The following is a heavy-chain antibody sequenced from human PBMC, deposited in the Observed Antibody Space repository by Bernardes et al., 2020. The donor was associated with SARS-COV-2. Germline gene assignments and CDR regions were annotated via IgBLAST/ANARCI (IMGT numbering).Heavy chain of an antibody. V-gene: IGHV3-23*01. Sequence: GGSLRLSCAASGFTFSSYAMSWVRQAPGKGLEWFSAISGSGGSTYYADSVKGRFTISRDNSKNTLYLQMNSLRAEDTAVYYCAKGPAFSVFIVVVSYMDVWGKGTTVTVSS. CDR2: ISGSGGST. J-gene: IGHJ6*03. CDR1: GFTFSSYA. CDR3: AKGPAFSVFIVVVSYMDV. D-gene: IGHD2-2*01.